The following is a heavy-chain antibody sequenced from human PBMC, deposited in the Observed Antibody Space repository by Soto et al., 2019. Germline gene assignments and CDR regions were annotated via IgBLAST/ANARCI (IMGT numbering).Heavy chain of an antibody. D-gene: IGHD2-2*02. CDR1: GFNLNDFG. J-gene: IGHJ4*02. CDR3: AKENTPPYFDY. Sequence: QVQLVQSEGGVVQPGRSLRLSCAASGFNLNDFGIHWVRQAPGKGLEWVAVIWYDGNRKNYVESVKGRFTISRDSSKNTVYLQMNSLRAEDTAVYYCAKENTPPYFDYWGQGALVTVSS. CDR2: IWYDGNRK. V-gene: IGHV3-33*06.